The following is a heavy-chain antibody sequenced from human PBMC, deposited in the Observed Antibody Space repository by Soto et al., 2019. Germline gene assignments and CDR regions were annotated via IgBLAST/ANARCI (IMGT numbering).Heavy chain of an antibody. V-gene: IGHV3-23*01. D-gene: IGHD4-17*01. CDR3: AKALTTSWFDP. Sequence: EVQVLESGGGLVQPGGSLRLSYAASGLTFSNYAMSWVRQAPGKGLEWVSGISGSGESTYYADSVKGRFTISRDNSKNTLYLQMNSLRVEDTAIYFCAKALTTSWFDPWGQGTLVTVSS. J-gene: IGHJ5*02. CDR2: ISGSGEST. CDR1: GLTFSNYA.